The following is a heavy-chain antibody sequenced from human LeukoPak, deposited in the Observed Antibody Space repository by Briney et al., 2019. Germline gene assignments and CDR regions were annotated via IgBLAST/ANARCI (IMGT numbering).Heavy chain of an antibody. Sequence: GGSLRLSCAAAGFTFSNYGIHWVRQAPGEGLEWVSTISGSADNTNYAEAVKGRFTISRDNSKNTMYLQMNSLRAEDTAVYYCAKQGFGCWGQGTLVTVSS. CDR3: AKQGFGC. CDR2: ISGSADNT. CDR1: GFTFSNYG. J-gene: IGHJ4*02. V-gene: IGHV3-23*01.